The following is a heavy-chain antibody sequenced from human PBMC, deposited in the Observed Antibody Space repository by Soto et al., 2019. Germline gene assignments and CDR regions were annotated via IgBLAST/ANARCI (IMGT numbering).Heavy chain of an antibody. CDR2: INSDGSST. Sequence: GGSLRLSCAASGFTFSSYWMHWVRQAPGKGLVWVSRINSDGSSTSYADSVKGRFTISRDNAKNTLYLQMNSLRAEDTAVYYCARVVGGSGRYYYYGMDVWGQGTTVTVSS. J-gene: IGHJ6*02. CDR1: GFTFSSYW. D-gene: IGHD3-10*01. V-gene: IGHV3-74*01. CDR3: ARVVGGSGRYYYYGMDV.